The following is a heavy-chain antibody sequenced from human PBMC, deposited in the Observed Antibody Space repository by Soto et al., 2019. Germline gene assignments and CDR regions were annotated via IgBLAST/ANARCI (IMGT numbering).Heavy chain of an antibody. CDR2: IYPGDSDT. CDR1: GYSFTIYC. Sequence: PGESLKISGKGSGYSFTIYCIGWVLQMPWKGLEWMGIIYPGDSDTRYSPSFQGQVTISADKSISTAYLQWSSLKASDTAMYYCARRSGSYYRYYYYYGMDVWGQGTTVTVSS. CDR3: ARRSGSYYRYYYYYGMDV. J-gene: IGHJ6*02. V-gene: IGHV5-51*01. D-gene: IGHD1-26*01.